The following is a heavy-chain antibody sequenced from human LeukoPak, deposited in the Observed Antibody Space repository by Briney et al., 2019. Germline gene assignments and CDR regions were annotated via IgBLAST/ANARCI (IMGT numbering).Heavy chain of an antibody. Sequence: SETLSLTCTVSVGSISSYYWSWIRQPPGKGLEWIGYIYYSGSANYNPSLKSRVTISVDTSKNQFSLKLSSVTAADAAVYYCARRIAARPGGWFDPWGQGTLVTVSS. D-gene: IGHD6-6*01. V-gene: IGHV4-59*08. J-gene: IGHJ5*02. CDR3: ARRIAARPGGWFDP. CDR1: VGSISSYY. CDR2: IYYSGSA.